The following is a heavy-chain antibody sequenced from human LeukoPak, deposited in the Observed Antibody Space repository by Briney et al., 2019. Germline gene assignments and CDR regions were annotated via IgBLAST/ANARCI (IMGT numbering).Heavy chain of an antibody. CDR2: ISYDGSNK. CDR3: AKEGYVY. J-gene: IGHJ4*02. CDR1: GFTFSSYG. D-gene: IGHD1-1*01. Sequence: GGSLRLSCAASGFTFSSYGMHWVRQAPGKGLEWVAVISYDGSNKYYADSVKGRFTISRDNAKNSLYLQMNSLRAEDTALYYCAKEGYVYWGQGTLVTVSS. V-gene: IGHV3-30*18.